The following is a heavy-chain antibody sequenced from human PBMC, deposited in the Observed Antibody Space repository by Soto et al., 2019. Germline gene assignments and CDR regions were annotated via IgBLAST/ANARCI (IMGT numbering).Heavy chain of an antibody. CDR3: ARGYVTMVRGVIITWGNWFDP. V-gene: IGHV4-30-2*01. J-gene: IGHJ5*02. CDR2: IYHSGST. Sequence: SETLSLTCAVSGGSISSGGYSWSWIRQPPGKGLEWIGYIYHSGSTYYNPSLKSRVTISVDRSKNQFSLKLSSVTAADTAVYYCARGYVTMVRGVIITWGNWFDPWGQGTLVTVSS. CDR1: GGSISSGGYS. D-gene: IGHD3-10*01.